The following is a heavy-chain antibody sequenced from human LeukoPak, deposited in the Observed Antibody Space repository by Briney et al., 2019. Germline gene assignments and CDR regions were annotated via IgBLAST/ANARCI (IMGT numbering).Heavy chain of an antibody. CDR3: ARDPAGVGATIDY. J-gene: IGHJ4*02. CDR1: GYTFTSYD. Sequence: ASVKVSCKASGYTFTSYDINWVRQAPGQGLEWMGWINPNSGGTKYAQKFQGRVTMTRDTSISTAYMELSRLRSDDTAVYYCARDPAGVGATIDYWGQGTLVTVSS. D-gene: IGHD1-26*01. CDR2: INPNSGGT. V-gene: IGHV1-2*02.